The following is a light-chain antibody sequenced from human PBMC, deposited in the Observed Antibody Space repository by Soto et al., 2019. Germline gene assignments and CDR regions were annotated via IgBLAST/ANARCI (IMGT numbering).Light chain of an antibody. CDR1: QSVSSSY. V-gene: IGKV3-20*01. CDR2: GAS. J-gene: IGKJ2*01. Sequence: EIVLTQSPGTLSLSPGERATLSCRASQSVSSSYLAWYQQKPGQAPRLLIYGASSSATGIPDRFSGSGSGTDFTLTISRLEPEDFAVYYCQQYGSSPGYTFGQGTQLEIK. CDR3: QQYGSSPGYT.